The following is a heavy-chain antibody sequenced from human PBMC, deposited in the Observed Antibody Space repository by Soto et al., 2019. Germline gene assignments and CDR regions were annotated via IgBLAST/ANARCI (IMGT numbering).Heavy chain of an antibody. CDR1: GYTFTSYA. D-gene: IGHD6-19*01. Sequence: QVQFVQSGVEVKKPGASVKVSCKASGYTFTSYALHWVRQAPGQRLEWMGWINAGNGKTKYSQKFQGRLTVTRDTYVTTAYMELSSLRSEDKAVYYCARDSQGYSSSCGALDYWGQGTLVTVSS. CDR2: INAGNGKT. J-gene: IGHJ4*02. CDR3: ARDSQGYSSSCGALDY. V-gene: IGHV1-3*01.